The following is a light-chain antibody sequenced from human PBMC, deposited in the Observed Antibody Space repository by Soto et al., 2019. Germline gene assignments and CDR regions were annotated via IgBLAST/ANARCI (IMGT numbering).Light chain of an antibody. CDR1: HKVATN. CDR3: NQLNSYLSTT. V-gene: IGKV1-9*01. Sequence: DIQMTQSPSCLSASVGDSVTMXCRASHKVATNFNWYQQTTGEAPKPLIFAASTLQSGVKSRLSGSGSGRESTLTISSLQPEDFATYYCNQLNSYLSTTFGQGTRLEI. J-gene: IGKJ5*01. CDR2: AAS.